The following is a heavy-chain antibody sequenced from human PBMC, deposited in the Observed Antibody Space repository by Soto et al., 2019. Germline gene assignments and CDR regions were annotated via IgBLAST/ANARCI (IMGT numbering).Heavy chain of an antibody. CDR3: ARWEAYYYGMDV. Sequence: SQTLSLTCAISVDSVSSNSAAWDLISQSPSRGLEWLGRTYYRSKWYNDYAVSVKSRITINPDTSKNQFSLQLNSVTPEDTAVYYCARWEAYYYGMDVWGQGSTVTVSX. CDR2: TYYRSKWYN. D-gene: IGHD1-26*01. V-gene: IGHV6-1*01. CDR1: VDSVSSNSAA. J-gene: IGHJ6*02.